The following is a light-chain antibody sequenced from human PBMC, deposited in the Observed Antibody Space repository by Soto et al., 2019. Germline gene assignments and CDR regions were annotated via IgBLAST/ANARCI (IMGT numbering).Light chain of an antibody. V-gene: IGKV1-5*03. CDR2: KAS. CDR3: QHYNSYSEA. Sequence: DIQMTQSPSTLSGSVGDRVTITCRASQTISSWLAWYQQKPGKAPKLLIYKASTLKSGVPSRFSGSGSGTEFTLTISSLQPDDFATYSCQHYNSYSEAFGQGNKV. CDR1: QTISSW. J-gene: IGKJ1*01.